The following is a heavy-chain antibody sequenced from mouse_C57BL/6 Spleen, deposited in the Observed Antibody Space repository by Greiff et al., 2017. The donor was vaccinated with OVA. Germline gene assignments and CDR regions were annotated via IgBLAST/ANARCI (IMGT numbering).Heavy chain of an antibody. CDR2: IWRGGST. CDR3: AKNEGLRRGYYAMDY. V-gene: IGHV2-5*01. Sequence: QVQLQQSGPGLVQPSQSLSITCTVSGFSLTSYGVHWVRQSPGKGLEWLGVIWRGGSTDYNAAFMSRLSITKDNSKSQVFFKMNSLQADDTAIYYCAKNEGLRRGYYAMDYWGQGTLVTVSS. D-gene: IGHD2-4*01. CDR1: GFSLTSYG. J-gene: IGHJ4*01.